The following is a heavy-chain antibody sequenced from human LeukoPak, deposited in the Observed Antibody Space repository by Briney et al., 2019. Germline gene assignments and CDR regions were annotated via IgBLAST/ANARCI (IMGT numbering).Heavy chain of an antibody. Sequence: SETLSLTCTVSGGPVSGGSITTNTYYWGWIRQPPGKGLEWIGSVYYSGSSYSSPSVRGRLTMSVDTSKNQFSLNLGSVTAADTAVYYCARQQDTFFFDFWGQGALVTASS. CDR2: VYYSGSS. CDR1: GGSITTNTYY. V-gene: IGHV4-39*01. CDR3: ARQQDTFFFDF. J-gene: IGHJ4*02.